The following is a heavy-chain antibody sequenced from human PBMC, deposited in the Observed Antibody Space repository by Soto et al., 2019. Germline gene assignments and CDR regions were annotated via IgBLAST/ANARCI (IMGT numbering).Heavy chain of an antibody. Sequence: GGSLRLSCAASGFTFSSYEMNWVRQAPGKGLEWVSYISSSGSTIYYADSVKGRFTISRDNAKNPLYLQMNSLRAEDTAVYYCARDYYGSGSYYLSNYYYGMDVWGQGTTVTVSS. CDR1: GFTFSSYE. CDR2: ISSSGSTI. CDR3: ARDYYGSGSYYLSNYYYGMDV. V-gene: IGHV3-48*03. D-gene: IGHD3-10*01. J-gene: IGHJ6*02.